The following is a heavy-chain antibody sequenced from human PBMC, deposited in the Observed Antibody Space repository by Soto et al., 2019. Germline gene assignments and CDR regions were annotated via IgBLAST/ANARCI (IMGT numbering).Heavy chain of an antibody. V-gene: IGHV4-30-2*01. CDR2: IYTSGST. D-gene: IGHD4-17*01. Sequence: TLSLTCAVSEGSFSTGDYSWNWIRQPPGKGLEWIGYIYTSGSTYYSSSLKSRVTISVDRSKKQFSLQLTSVTAADTAVYYCARGNDYGGLPFDYWGQGPLATVSS. CDR1: EGSFSTGDYS. CDR3: ARGNDYGGLPFDY. J-gene: IGHJ4*02.